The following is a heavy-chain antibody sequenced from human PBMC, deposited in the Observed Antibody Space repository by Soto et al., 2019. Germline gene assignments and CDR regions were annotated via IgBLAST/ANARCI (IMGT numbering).Heavy chain of an antibody. CDR2: IYYSGST. CDR1: GGSISSYY. D-gene: IGHD2-2*01. J-gene: IGHJ5*02. Sequence: SETLSLTCTVSGGSISSYYWSWIRQPPGKGLEWIGYIYYSGSTNYNPSLKSRVTISVDTSKNQFSLKLSSVTAADTAVYYCARGPTDCSSTSCYMYNWFDPWGQGTPVTVSS. CDR3: ARGPTDCSSTSCYMYNWFDP. V-gene: IGHV4-59*01.